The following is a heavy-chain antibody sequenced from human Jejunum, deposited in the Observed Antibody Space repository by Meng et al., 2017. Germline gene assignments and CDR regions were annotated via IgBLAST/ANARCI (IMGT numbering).Heavy chain of an antibody. CDR1: GGSFSSYY. Sequence: QVQLQQWGAGLLKPSEPLSLTCVVSGGSFSSYYWSWIRQPPGKGLEWIGEISHSGDTKYNPSLMSRVTISADTSKNQFSLKLTSVTAADTAVYYCAKNNWFGPWGQGTLVTVSS. J-gene: IGHJ5*02. V-gene: IGHV4-34*01. CDR3: AKNNWFGP. CDR2: ISHSGDT.